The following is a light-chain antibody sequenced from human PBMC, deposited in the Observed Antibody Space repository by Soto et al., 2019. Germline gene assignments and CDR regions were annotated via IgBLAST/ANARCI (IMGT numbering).Light chain of an antibody. V-gene: IGLV1-44*01. CDR3: AAWDDSLSGPV. CDR2: NSN. Sequence: QSVLTQPSSASGTPGQRVTISCSGGSSNIGGNTAHWYQQFPGTAPKLLIYNSNQRPSGVPDQFSGSKSGTSASLAISGLQSEEEAMYYCAAWDDSLSGPVFGEGTKLTVL. CDR1: SSNIGGNT. J-gene: IGLJ2*01.